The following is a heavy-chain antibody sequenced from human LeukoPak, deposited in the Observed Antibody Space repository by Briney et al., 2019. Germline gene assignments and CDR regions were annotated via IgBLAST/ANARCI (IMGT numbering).Heavy chain of an antibody. CDR3: ARGYIAVAGLGVY. V-gene: IGHV3-48*03. CDR1: GFTFSSYE. D-gene: IGHD6-19*01. Sequence: GGSLRLSCAASGFTFSSYEMNWVRQAPGKGLEWVSYISSSGSTIYYADSVKGRFTISRDNAKNSLYLQMKSLRAEDTAVYYCARGYIAVAGLGVYWGQGTLVTVSS. J-gene: IGHJ4*02. CDR2: ISSSGSTI.